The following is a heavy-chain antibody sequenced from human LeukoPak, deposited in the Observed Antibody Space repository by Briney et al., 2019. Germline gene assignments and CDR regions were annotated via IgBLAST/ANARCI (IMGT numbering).Heavy chain of an antibody. J-gene: IGHJ4*02. V-gene: IGHV1-46*01. CDR1: GYTSTSYY. D-gene: IGHD2-15*01. Sequence: GASVKVSCKASGYTSTSYYMHWVRQAPGQGLEWMGIINPSGGSTSYAQKFQGRATMTRDTSTSTVYMELSSLRSEDTAVYYCAREYCSGGSCYSGTSFDYWGQGTLVTVSS. CDR2: INPSGGST. CDR3: AREYCSGGSCYSGTSFDY.